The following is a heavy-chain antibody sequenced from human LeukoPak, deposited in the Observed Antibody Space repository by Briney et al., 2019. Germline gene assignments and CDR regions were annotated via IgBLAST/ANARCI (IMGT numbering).Heavy chain of an antibody. CDR3: AKAYCSGGSCYSDY. CDR2: ISSSSSTI. J-gene: IGHJ4*02. Sequence: GGSLRLSCAASGFTFSSYSMNWVRQAPGKGLEWVSYISSSSSTIYYADSVKGRFTISRDNSKNTLYLQMNSLRAEDTAVYYCAKAYCSGGSCYSDYWGQGTLVTVSS. D-gene: IGHD2-15*01. CDR1: GFTFSSYS. V-gene: IGHV3-48*01.